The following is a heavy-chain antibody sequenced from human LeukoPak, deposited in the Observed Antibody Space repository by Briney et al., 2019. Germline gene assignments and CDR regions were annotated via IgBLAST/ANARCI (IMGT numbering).Heavy chain of an antibody. V-gene: IGHV4-59*01. CDR3: ARGGAFSSSWYVDY. J-gene: IGHJ4*02. Sequence: PSETLSLTCTVSHGSISGFHWSWIRQPPGKGLECIGYIFYSGSTNYNPSLKSRVTISVDTSRNKVSLKLSSVTAADTAVYYCARGGAFSSSWYVDYWGQGTLVTVST. CDR1: HGSISGFH. CDR2: IFYSGST. D-gene: IGHD6-13*01.